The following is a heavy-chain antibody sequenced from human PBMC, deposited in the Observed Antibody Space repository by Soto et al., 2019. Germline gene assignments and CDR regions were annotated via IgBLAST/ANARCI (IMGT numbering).Heavy chain of an antibody. Sequence: QMQLVQSGPEVKKPGTSVKVSCKASGFDFGSFGIQWLRQSQGQGFEWIGWIVVATGSTNYAPNFQGRVTITRDMYTNTAYMALTTLRSDDTAVYFCSADRPHIAIGWPLGGQGTMVAVSS. CDR2: IVVATGST. J-gene: IGHJ4*03. CDR3: SADRPHIAIGWPL. V-gene: IGHV1-58*02. D-gene: IGHD2-21*01. CDR1: GFDFGSFG.